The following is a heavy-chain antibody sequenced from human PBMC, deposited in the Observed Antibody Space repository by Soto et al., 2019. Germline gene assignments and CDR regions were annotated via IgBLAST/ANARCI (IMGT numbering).Heavy chain of an antibody. J-gene: IGHJ4*02. CDR3: ARDYSSGFYLSFDY. D-gene: IGHD6-19*01. Sequence: QVQLVESGGGVVQPGRSLRLSCAASGFTFSSYAMHWVRQAPGKGLEWVAVISYDGSNKYYADSVKGRFTISRDNSKNTLYLQTNSLRAEDTAVYYCARDYSSGFYLSFDYWGQGTLVTVSS. V-gene: IGHV3-30-3*01. CDR1: GFTFSSYA. CDR2: ISYDGSNK.